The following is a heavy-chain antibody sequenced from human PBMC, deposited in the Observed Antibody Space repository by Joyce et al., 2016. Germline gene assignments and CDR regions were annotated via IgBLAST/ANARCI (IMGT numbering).Heavy chain of an antibody. D-gene: IGHD3-3*01. J-gene: IGHJ4*02. CDR1: GFTFSTYW. Sequence: EVQLVESGGGLVQPGESLRLSCATSGFTFSTYWMSWVRQAQGKGLEWVANIKQDGSEKFYVDAVEGRFTISRDNARNTVYLQMSSLTAGDTAMYYCARSAADYDFWSGYLGSNPVYYFDNWGRGTLVTASS. CDR3: ARSAADYDFWSGYLGSNPVYYFDN. V-gene: IGHV3-7*03. CDR2: IKQDGSEK.